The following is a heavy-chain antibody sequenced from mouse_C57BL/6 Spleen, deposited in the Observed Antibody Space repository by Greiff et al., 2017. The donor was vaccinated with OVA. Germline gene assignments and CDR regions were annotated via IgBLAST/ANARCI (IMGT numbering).Heavy chain of an antibody. CDR1: GYTFTSYW. J-gene: IGHJ2*01. CDR2: IDPSDSYP. D-gene: IGHD4-1*01. CDR3: ARWTGYFDY. Sequence: QVQLQQPGAELVKPGASVKLSCKASGYTFTSYWMQWVKQRPGQGLEWIGEIDPSDSYPNYNQKFKGKATLTVDTSSSTAYMQLSSLTSEDSAVYYCARWTGYFDYWGQGTTLTVSS. V-gene: IGHV1-50*01.